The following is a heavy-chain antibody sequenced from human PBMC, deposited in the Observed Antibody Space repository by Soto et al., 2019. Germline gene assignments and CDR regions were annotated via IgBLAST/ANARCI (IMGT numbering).Heavy chain of an antibody. V-gene: IGHV3-53*04. CDR3: VRVDPSYYYYMDV. CDR2: IYSGGST. Sequence: EVQLVESGGGLVQPGGSLRLSCAASGFTVSSNYMSWVRQAPGKGLEWVSVIYSGGSTYYADSVKGRFTISRHNSKNTLYLQMNSMRAEDTAVYYCVRVDPSYYYYMDVWGKGTTVTVSS. D-gene: IGHD2-8*02. CDR1: GFTVSSNY. J-gene: IGHJ6*03.